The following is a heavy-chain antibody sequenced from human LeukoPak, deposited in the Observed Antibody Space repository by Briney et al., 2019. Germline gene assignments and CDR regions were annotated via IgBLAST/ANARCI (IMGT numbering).Heavy chain of an antibody. J-gene: IGHJ4*02. CDR2: ISEDGGST. V-gene: IGHV3-43*02. Sequence: GGSLRLSCVASGLTFHDYAMHWVRQAPGKGVEWVSLISEDGGSTFYADSVRGRFSIYRDNSKNSLYLQMNSLRTEDTAMYYCAKESGKFDYWGQGTLVAVSS. CDR1: GLTFHDYA. CDR3: AKESGKFDY.